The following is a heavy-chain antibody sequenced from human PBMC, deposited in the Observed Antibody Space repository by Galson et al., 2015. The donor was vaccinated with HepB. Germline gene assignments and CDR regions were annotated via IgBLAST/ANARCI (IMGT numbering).Heavy chain of an antibody. Sequence: SVKVSCKASGGTFSSYAISWVRQAPGQGLEWMGGIIPIFGTANYAQKFQGRVTITADESTSTAYMELSSLRSEDTAVYYCAREGRDYDILTGYENYYYYYGMDVWGQGTTVTVSS. CDR1: GGTFSSYA. V-gene: IGHV1-69*13. J-gene: IGHJ6*02. D-gene: IGHD3-9*01. CDR2: IIPIFGTA. CDR3: AREGRDYDILTGYENYYYYYGMDV.